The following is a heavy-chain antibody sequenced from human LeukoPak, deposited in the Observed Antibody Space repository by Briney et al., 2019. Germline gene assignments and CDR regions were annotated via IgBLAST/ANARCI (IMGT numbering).Heavy chain of an antibody. D-gene: IGHD6-19*01. CDR2: INPSGGST. CDR1: GYTFTGYY. J-gene: IGHJ6*03. CDR3: ATGSSSGKNYYYYMDV. V-gene: IGHV1-46*01. Sequence: ASVKVSCKASGYTFTGYYIHWVRQAPGQGLEWMGIINPSGGSTSYAQKFQGRVTMTRNTSISTAYMELSSLRSEDTAVYYCATGSSSGKNYYYYMDVWGKGTTVTVSS.